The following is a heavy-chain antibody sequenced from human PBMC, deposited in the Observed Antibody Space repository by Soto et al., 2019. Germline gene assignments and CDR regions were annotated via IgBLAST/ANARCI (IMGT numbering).Heavy chain of an antibody. CDR1: GFTFDDYA. J-gene: IGHJ4*02. D-gene: IGHD3-3*01. CDR2: ISWNSGNI. V-gene: IGHV3-9*01. CDR3: ARALDFWSAYFDY. Sequence: PGGSLRLSCAASGFTFDDYAMYWVRQVLGKGLEWVSSISWNSGNIGYADSVKGRFTTSRDNAENSLYLQMNSLRPEDTAVYYCARALDFWSAYFDYWGQGSLVTVSS.